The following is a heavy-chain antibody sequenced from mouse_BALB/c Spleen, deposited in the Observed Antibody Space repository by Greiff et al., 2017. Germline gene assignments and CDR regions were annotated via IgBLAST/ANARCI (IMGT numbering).Heavy chain of an antibody. J-gene: IGHJ3*01. CDR1: GYTFTSYY. D-gene: IGHD2-3*01. CDR3: TRDDGYRAY. CDR2: INPSNGGT. V-gene: IGHV1S81*02. Sequence: VQLQQSGAELVKPGASVKLSCKASGYTFTSYYMYWVKQRPGQGLEWIGEINPSNGGTNFNEKFKSKATLTVDKSSSTAYMQLSSLTSEDSAVYYCTRDDGYRAYWGQGTLVTVSA.